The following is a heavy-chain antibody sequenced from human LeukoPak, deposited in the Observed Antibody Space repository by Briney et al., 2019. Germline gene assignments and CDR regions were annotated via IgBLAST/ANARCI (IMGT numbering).Heavy chain of an antibody. CDR1: GFNFTYYA. D-gene: IGHD1-1*01. CDR3: AKLAWNDGSYYFDY. Sequence: PGGSLRLSCIGSGFNFTYYAIYWVRQAPGKGLEWVAVVSYDGNDGYYAASVKGRFSISRDNSQNTVTLQMNNLRVDDTAIYYCAKLAWNDGSYYFDYWGQGTLVTVSS. V-gene: IGHV3-30*18. J-gene: IGHJ4*02. CDR2: VSYDGNDG.